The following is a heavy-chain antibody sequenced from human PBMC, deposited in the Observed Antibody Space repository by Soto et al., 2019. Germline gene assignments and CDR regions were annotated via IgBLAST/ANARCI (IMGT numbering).Heavy chain of an antibody. CDR3: ATGDGYNSAMPFDY. Sequence: QVQLVQSGAEVKKPGSSVKVSCKASVGTFSSYAISWVRQAPGQGLEWMGGVIPIFGTANYAQKLQGRVTITADESTSTAYMELSSLRSEDTAVYYCATGDGYNSAMPFDYWGQGTLVTVSS. J-gene: IGHJ4*02. D-gene: IGHD1-1*01. CDR2: VIPIFGTA. CDR1: VGTFSSYA. V-gene: IGHV1-69*01.